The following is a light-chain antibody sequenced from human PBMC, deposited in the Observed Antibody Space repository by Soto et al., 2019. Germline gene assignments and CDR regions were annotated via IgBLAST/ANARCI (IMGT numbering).Light chain of an antibody. CDR1: SSDVGGYNY. V-gene: IGLV2-14*01. CDR2: DVS. J-gene: IGLJ1*01. CDR3: SSYTSRNTDWV. Sequence: QSALTQPASVSGSPGQASTISCTGSSSDVGGYNYVSWYQQYPGKAPKLMIYDVSNRPSGVSNRFSGSKSGNTASLTISGLQAEDESDYYCSSYTSRNTDWVLGPGTKVTVL.